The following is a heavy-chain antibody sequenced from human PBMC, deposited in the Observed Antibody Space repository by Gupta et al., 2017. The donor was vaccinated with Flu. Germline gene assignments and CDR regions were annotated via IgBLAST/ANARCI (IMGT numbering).Heavy chain of an antibody. CDR3: ARGYCSSSSCSDFFFYGMDV. V-gene: IGHV3-11*01. CDR2: ISSSGSTI. D-gene: IGHD2-15*01. J-gene: IGHJ6*02. Sequence: QVQLVESGGGLVKPGGALRLSCEASGFTFTDYYMNWIRQAPGKGLEWVSHISSSGSTIFYADSVKGRFTVSRDNAENSLYLQMNSLRAEDSAVYYCARGYCSSSSCSDFFFYGMDVWGPGTTVTVSS. CDR1: GFTFTDYY.